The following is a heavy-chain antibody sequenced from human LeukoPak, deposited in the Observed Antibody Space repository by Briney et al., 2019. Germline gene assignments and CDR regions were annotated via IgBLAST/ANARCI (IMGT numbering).Heavy chain of an antibody. Sequence: QAPGXXLEXXGIXNPSGGSTSYAQKFQGRVTMTRDTSTSTVYMELSSLRSEDTAVYYCARDYYDSSGYYRHTSKYYFDYWGQGTLVTVSS. CDR3: ARDYYDSSGYYRHTSKYYFDY. V-gene: IGHV1-46*01. CDR2: XNPSGGST. J-gene: IGHJ4*02. D-gene: IGHD3-22*01.